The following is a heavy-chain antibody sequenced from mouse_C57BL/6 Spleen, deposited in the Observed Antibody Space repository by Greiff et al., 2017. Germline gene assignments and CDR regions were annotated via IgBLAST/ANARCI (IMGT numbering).Heavy chain of an antibody. CDR3: ARPYYYGSSYGYFDV. Sequence: EVKVVVSGGGLVQPGESLKLSCESNEYEFPSHDMSWVRKTPEKRLELVAAINSDGGSTYYPDTMERRFIISRDNTKKTLYLQMSSLRSEDSALYYCARPYYYGSSYGYFDVWGTGTTVTVSS. J-gene: IGHJ1*03. D-gene: IGHD1-1*01. V-gene: IGHV5-2*01. CDR1: EYEFPSHD. CDR2: INSDGGST.